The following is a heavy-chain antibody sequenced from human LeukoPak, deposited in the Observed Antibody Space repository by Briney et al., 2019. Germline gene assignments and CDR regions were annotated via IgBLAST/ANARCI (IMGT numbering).Heavy chain of an antibody. CDR1: GFILSSNS. J-gene: IGHJ4*02. Sequence: GGSLRLSCAASGFILSSNSMNWVRQAPGKGLEWVSYISSSSSTIYYADSVKGRFAISRDNAKNSLYLQMNSLRDEDTALYYCATKMATKGSFEYWGQGTLVTVSS. D-gene: IGHD5-24*01. CDR3: ATKMATKGSFEY. V-gene: IGHV3-48*02. CDR2: ISSSSSTI.